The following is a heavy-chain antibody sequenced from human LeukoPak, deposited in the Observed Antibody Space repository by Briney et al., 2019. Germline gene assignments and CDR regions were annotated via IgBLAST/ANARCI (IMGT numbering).Heavy chain of an antibody. CDR1: GFTFSSYA. CDR2: ISGSGDST. CDR3: AKELTKDGDD. V-gene: IGHV3-23*01. J-gene: IGHJ4*02. D-gene: IGHD2-8*01. Sequence: PGGSLRLSCAASGFTFSSYAMTWVRQAPGEGLEWVSAISGSGDSTYYADSMKGRFTISRDNSKNTLYLQMNSLRAEDTAVYYCAKELTKDGDDWGQGTLVTVSS.